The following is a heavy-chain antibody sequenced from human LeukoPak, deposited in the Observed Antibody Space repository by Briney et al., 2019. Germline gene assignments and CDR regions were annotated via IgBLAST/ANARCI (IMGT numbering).Heavy chain of an antibody. J-gene: IGHJ5*02. CDR3: ARAFPNIYGSGLHNWFDP. CDR2: IYYTGGT. CDR1: GDSISTSNSY. D-gene: IGHD3-10*01. V-gene: IGHV4-39*01. Sequence: SETLSLTCTVSGDSISTSNSYWGWIRQPPGEGLEWIGSIYYTGGTYYNTSLKSRVTISVDTSKNQFSLKLSSVTAADTAIYYCARAFPNIYGSGLHNWFDPWGQGTLVTVSS.